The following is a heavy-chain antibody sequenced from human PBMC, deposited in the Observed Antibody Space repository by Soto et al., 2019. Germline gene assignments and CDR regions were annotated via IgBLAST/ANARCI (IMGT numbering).Heavy chain of an antibody. CDR3: ARAADYCSSTSCRYYFDY. Sequence: SETLSLTCAVYGGSFSGYYWSWIRQPPGKGLEWIGEINHSGSTNYNPSLKSRVTISVDTSKNQFSLKLSSVTAADTAVYYCARAADYCSSTSCRYYFDYWGQGTLVTVSS. D-gene: IGHD2-2*01. V-gene: IGHV4-34*01. CDR1: GGSFSGYY. J-gene: IGHJ4*02. CDR2: INHSGST.